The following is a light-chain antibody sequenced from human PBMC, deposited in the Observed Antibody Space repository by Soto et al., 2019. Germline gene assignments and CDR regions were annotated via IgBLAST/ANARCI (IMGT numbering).Light chain of an antibody. J-gene: IGKJ5*01. CDR1: QSVSSY. CDR2: DAS. Sequence: EILFTQSPATLSLSPGERATLSCRASQSVSSYLAWYRQRPGQAPRLLIYDASRRDTGIPARFSGSGAGAECTLTISTLEPEDVAVDYCQQRSSWTITFGQGTRLEIK. CDR3: QQRSSWTIT. V-gene: IGKV3-11*01.